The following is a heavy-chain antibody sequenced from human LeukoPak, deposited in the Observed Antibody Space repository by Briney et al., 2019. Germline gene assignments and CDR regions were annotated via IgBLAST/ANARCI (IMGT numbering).Heavy chain of an antibody. D-gene: IGHD3-3*01. CDR1: GYTFTSYG. CDR3: ARGFWPSSSRDVFLEWLPQYYFDY. J-gene: IGHJ4*02. Sequence: ASVKVSCKASGYTFTSYGISWVRQAPGQGLECMGWISAYNGNRNYAQKLQGRVTMTTDTSTSTAYMELRSLRSDDTAVYYCARGFWPSSSRDVFLEWLPQYYFDYWGQGTLVTVSS. V-gene: IGHV1-18*01. CDR2: ISAYNGNR.